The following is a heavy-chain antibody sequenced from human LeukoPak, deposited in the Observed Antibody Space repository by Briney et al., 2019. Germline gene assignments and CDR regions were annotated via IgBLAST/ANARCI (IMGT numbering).Heavy chain of an antibody. CDR1: GVFIGSDY. V-gene: IGHV4-59*08. CDR2: IYYTGGT. Sequence: SETLSLTCTVSGVFIGSDYWPWIRQPPGKGLEYIGYIYYTGGTNYNPSLKSRVTISVDTSKNQFSLKLSSVTAADTAVYFCAKYGNSGWVIDNWGQGTLVTVSS. D-gene: IGHD6-19*01. CDR3: AKYGNSGWVIDN. J-gene: IGHJ4*02.